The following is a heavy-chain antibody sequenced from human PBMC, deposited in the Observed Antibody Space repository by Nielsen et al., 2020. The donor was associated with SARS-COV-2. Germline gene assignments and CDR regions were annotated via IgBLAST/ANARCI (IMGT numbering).Heavy chain of an antibody. CDR3: ARGNWNYADFDY. CDR2: ISTYTGDT. V-gene: IGHV1-18*04. CDR1: GYTFTSYS. D-gene: IGHD1-7*01. J-gene: IGHJ4*02. Sequence: ASVKVSCKASGYTFTSYSMHWVRQAPGQGLEWMGWISTYTGDTNYAGRLQDRLTVTTDTSTSTAYMELRSLSSDDTAVYYCARGNWNYADFDYWGQGTLVTVSS.